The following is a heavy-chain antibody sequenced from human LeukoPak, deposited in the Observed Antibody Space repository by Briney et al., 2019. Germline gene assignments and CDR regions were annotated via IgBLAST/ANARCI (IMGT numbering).Heavy chain of an antibody. Sequence: ASVKVSCKASGGTFSSYAISWVRQAPGQGLEWMGRIIPIFGTANYAQKFQGRVTITADKSTSTAYMGLSSLRSEDTAVYYCARDHPYYYDSSGYYYANWGQGTLVTVSS. V-gene: IGHV1-69*06. CDR2: IIPIFGTA. D-gene: IGHD3-22*01. CDR1: GGTFSSYA. CDR3: ARDHPYYYDSSGYYYAN. J-gene: IGHJ4*02.